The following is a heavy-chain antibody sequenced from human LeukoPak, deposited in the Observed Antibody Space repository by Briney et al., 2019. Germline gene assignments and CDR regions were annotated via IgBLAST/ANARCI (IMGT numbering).Heavy chain of an antibody. CDR2: IYYSGST. CDR3: ARDLTDVVRGENWFDP. D-gene: IGHD3-10*01. Sequence: SETLSLTCTVSGGSISSYYWSWIRQPPGKGLEWIGYIYYSGSTNYNPSLKSRVTISVDTSKNQFSLKLSSVTAADTAVYYCARDLTDVVRGENWFDPWGQGTLVTVSS. CDR1: GGSISSYY. J-gene: IGHJ5*02. V-gene: IGHV4-59*01.